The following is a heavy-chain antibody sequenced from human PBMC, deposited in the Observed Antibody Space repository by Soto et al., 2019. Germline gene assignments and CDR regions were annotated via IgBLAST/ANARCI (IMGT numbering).Heavy chain of an antibody. Sequence: QVQLVESWGGLVKPGGSLRLSCAASRFTFSDYSMSWVRQAPGRGPEWVAYISTSGSATFYADSVKGRFTITRDNTMSSLYLQMNSLGVEDASLYSCVREGPRKGPYLFDYWGHGTPVTVSP. CDR1: RFTFSDYS. CDR2: ISTSGSAT. J-gene: IGHJ4*01. CDR3: VREGPRKGPYLFDY. V-gene: IGHV3-11*01.